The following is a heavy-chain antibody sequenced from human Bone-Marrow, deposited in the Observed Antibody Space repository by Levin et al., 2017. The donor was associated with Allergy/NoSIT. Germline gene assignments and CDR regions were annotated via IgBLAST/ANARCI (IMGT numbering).Heavy chain of an antibody. V-gene: IGHV4-34*01. CDR3: ARVPWVYYDYVWGSYRYAYYFDY. J-gene: IGHJ4*02. CDR1: GGSFSGYY. Sequence: PSETLSLTCAVYGGSFSGYYWSWIRQPPGKGLEWLGEINHSGSTNYNPSLKSRVTISVDTSKNQFSLKLSSVTAADTAVYYCARVPWVYYDYVWGSYRYAYYFDYWGQGTLVTVSS. D-gene: IGHD3-16*02. CDR2: INHSGST.